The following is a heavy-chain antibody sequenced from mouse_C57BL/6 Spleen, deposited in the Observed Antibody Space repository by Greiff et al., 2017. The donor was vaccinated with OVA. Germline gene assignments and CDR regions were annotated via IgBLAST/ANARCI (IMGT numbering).Heavy chain of an antibody. CDR1: ASTSPASW. D-gene: IGHD1-1*01. CDR2: ILPGSGST. J-gene: IGHJ4*01. CDR3: ARRSYDYYAMDY. V-gene: IGHV1-9*01. Sequence: VQRVESGAELMKPGASVKLSCKPTASTSPASWLEWLKQRPGHGLEWIGEILPGSGSTTYNEKFKGKATFTADTSSNTAYMQLSSLTTEDSAIYYCARRSYDYYAMDYWGQGTSVTVSS.